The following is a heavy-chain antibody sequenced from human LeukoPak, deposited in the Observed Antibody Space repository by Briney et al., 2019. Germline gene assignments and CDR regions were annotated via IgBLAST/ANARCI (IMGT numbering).Heavy chain of an antibody. CDR2: ISSSSSTI. Sequence: GGSLRLSCAASGFTFSSYSMNWVRQAPGKGLEWVSYISSSSSTIYYADSVKGRFTISRDNAKNSLYLQMNSLRAEDTALYYCAKDRYYGDYQFDYWGQGTLVTVSS. CDR3: AKDRYYGDYQFDY. V-gene: IGHV3-48*04. D-gene: IGHD4-17*01. CDR1: GFTFSSYS. J-gene: IGHJ4*02.